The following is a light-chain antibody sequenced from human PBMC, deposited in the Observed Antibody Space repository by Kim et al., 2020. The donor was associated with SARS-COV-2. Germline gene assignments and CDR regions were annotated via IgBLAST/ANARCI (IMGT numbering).Light chain of an antibody. Sequence: PAHTASITCSGYNLENNYVSWYQQKPGPSPVVVIYQDNQRPSGIPERFSGSNSGNTATLTISGTQAMDEADYYCQAWDSSTHNYVFGAGTKVTVL. CDR2: QDN. CDR3: QAWDSSTHNYV. CDR1: NLENNY. J-gene: IGLJ1*01. V-gene: IGLV3-1*01.